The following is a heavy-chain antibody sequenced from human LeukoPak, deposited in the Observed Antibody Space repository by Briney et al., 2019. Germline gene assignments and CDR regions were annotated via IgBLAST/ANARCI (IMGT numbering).Heavy chain of an antibody. CDR3: ARVMVGGTIDF. CDR2: INANGDGT. CDR1: GFTFSSYE. D-gene: IGHD1-26*01. Sequence: GGSLRLSCAASGFTFSSYEMNWVRQAPGKGLESVSSINANGDGTYNANSVKGRFTISRDNSKNTLYLQMGSLRTEDMAVYYCARVMVGGTIDFWGQGTLVTVSS. J-gene: IGHJ4*02. V-gene: IGHV3-64*01.